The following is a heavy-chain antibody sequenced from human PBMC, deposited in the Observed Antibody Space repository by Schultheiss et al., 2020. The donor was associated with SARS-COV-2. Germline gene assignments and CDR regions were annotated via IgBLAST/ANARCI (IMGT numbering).Heavy chain of an antibody. D-gene: IGHD1-26*01. V-gene: IGHV3-66*04. CDR3: ARQYSGSLDP. CDR2: IYGGGNT. CDR1: GLTVSSNY. J-gene: IGHJ5*02. Sequence: GGSLRLSCASSGLTVSSNYMSWVRQVTGKGLEWVLVIYGGGNTYYADSVKGRFTISRDNSKNTLYLQMNSLRAEDTAVYYCARQYSGSLDPWGQGTLVTVSS.